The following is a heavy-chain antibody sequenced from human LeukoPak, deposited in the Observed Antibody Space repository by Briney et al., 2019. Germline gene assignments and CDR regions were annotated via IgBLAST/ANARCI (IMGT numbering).Heavy chain of an antibody. CDR3: ARDGYSSSWSDFDY. V-gene: IGHV3-48*02. CDR1: GFTFSSYN. Sequence: GGSLRLSCTASGFTFSSYNMNWVRQAPGKGLEWVSYMRTSSNTIYYADSVKGRFTISRDNAKNSLYLQMNSLRDEDTAVYYCARDGYSSSWSDFDYWGQGTLVTVSS. CDR2: MRTSSNTI. J-gene: IGHJ4*02. D-gene: IGHD6-13*01.